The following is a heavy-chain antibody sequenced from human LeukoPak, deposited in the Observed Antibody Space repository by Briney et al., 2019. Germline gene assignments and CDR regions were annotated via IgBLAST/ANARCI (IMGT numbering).Heavy chain of an antibody. J-gene: IGHJ4*02. CDR1: GYTFTGYY. D-gene: IGHD5-18*01. CDR2: INPNSGGT. CDR3: ARGIVDTAMADY. Sequence: ASVKVSCKASGYTFTGYYMHWVRQAPGQGLEWMGWINPNSGGTNYAQKFQGWVTMTRDTSISTAYMELSRLRSDDTAVYYCARGIVDTAMADYWGQGTLVTVSS. V-gene: IGHV1-2*04.